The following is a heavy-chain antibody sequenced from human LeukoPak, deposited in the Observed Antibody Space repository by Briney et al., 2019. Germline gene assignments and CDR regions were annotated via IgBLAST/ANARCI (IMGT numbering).Heavy chain of an antibody. D-gene: IGHD5-18*01. CDR2: VSYDGSYK. CDR3: AKGYIYAFKGAFDI. Sequence: GGSLRLSCAASGFTFHNYALHWVRQAPGKGLEWVAVVSYDGSYKDYADSVKGRFTISRDNSKNTLYLQMNSLRAEDTAVYYCAKGYIYAFKGAFDIWGQGTMVTVSS. CDR1: GFTFHNYA. J-gene: IGHJ3*02. V-gene: IGHV3-30*04.